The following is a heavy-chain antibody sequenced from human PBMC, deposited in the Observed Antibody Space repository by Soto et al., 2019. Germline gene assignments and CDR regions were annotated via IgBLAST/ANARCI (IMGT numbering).Heavy chain of an antibody. CDR3: ARGEGEPNSIDYGDNWGYYYYGMDV. CDR2: IIPIFGTA. Sequence: QVQLVQSGAEVKKPGSTMKVSCKASGGTFSSYAISWVRQAPGQGLEWMGGIIPIFGTANYAQKVQGRVTLTADESTRTAYVGVSSLRSEDKAVYYCARGEGEPNSIDYGDNWGYYYYGMDVWGQGTTVTVSS. CDR1: GGTFSSYA. J-gene: IGHJ6*02. V-gene: IGHV1-69*01. D-gene: IGHD4-17*01.